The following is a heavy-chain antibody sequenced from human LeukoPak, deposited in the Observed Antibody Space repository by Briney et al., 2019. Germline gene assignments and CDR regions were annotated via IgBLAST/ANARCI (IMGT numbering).Heavy chain of an antibody. CDR1: GYTFTGYY. J-gene: IGHJ3*02. CDR2: INPNSGGT. V-gene: IGHV1-2*02. CDR3: ARDPRTRDGAFDI. Sequence: ASVKVSCKASGYTFTGYYMHWVRQAPGQGLEWMGWINPNSGGTNYAQKFQGRVTMTRDTSISTAYMELSRLRSDDTAVYYCARDPRTRDGAFDIWGQGTMVTVSS. D-gene: IGHD1-14*01.